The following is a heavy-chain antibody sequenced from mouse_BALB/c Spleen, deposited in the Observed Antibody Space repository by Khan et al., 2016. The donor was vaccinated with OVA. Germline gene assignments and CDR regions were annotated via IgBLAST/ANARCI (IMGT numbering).Heavy chain of an antibody. Sequence: EVQLQESGPGLVKPSQSLSLTCTVTGYSITSDYAWDWIRQFPGNKLEWMGYISYGGSTSYNQSLKSRISISRDTSKNQFFLQLNYVTTEDTATYYCARKNYYGYAMDYWGQGTSVTVSS. V-gene: IGHV3-2*02. CDR2: ISYGGST. CDR1: GYSITSDYA. J-gene: IGHJ4*01. D-gene: IGHD1-1*01. CDR3: ARKNYYGYAMDY.